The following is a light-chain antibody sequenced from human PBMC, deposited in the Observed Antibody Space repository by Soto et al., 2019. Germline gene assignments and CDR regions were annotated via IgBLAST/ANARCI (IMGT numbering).Light chain of an antibody. CDR3: SSYAASNNFYFV. CDR1: SSDVGGYNY. Sequence: QSALTQPPSASGSPGQSVTISCTGTSSDVGGYNYVSWYQQYPGRAPKLMMYEVTKRPSGVPDRFSGSKSGNTASLTVSGLQDEDEADYCCSSYAASNNFYFVFGGGTKVTVL. J-gene: IGLJ3*02. CDR2: EVT. V-gene: IGLV2-8*01.